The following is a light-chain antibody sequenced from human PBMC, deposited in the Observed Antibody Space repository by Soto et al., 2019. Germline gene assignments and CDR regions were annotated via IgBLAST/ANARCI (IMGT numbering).Light chain of an antibody. V-gene: IGLV2-8*01. CDR2: EVT. Sequence: QSVLTQPPSASGSPGQSVTIPCTGTSSDVGGYNYVSRYQHYAGKVPKLMIYEVTKRPSGVPDRFSGSKSGNTASLTVSGPQAEDEAEYYCSSYAGNIWVFGGGTKLTVL. CDR3: SSYAGNIWV. J-gene: IGLJ3*02. CDR1: SSDVGGYNY.